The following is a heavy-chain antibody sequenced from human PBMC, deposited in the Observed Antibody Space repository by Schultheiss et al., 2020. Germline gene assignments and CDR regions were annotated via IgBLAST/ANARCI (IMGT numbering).Heavy chain of an antibody. D-gene: IGHD5-18*01. V-gene: IGHV4-34*01. Sequence: SETLSLTCAVYGGSFSGYYWSWIRQPPGKGLEWIGEINHSGSTNYNPSLKSRVTISVDTSKNQFSLKLSSVTAEDTAVYYCARDAGDTAMVSGGGTFDYWGQGTLVTVSS. J-gene: IGHJ4*02. CDR2: INHSGST. CDR1: GGSFSGYY. CDR3: ARDAGDTAMVSGGGTFDY.